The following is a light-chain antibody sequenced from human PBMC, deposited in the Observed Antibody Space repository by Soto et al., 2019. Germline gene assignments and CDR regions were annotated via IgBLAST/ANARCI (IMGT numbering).Light chain of an antibody. Sequence: EIVLTQSPATLSLSPGERTTLSCRASQSISSYLAWYQQKPGQAPRLLIYDASKRATGIPARFSGSGSGTDFTLTISSLEPEEFAVYYCQQRSNWGLTFGGGNKVEI. CDR1: QSISSY. J-gene: IGKJ4*01. CDR3: QQRSNWGLT. V-gene: IGKV3-11*01. CDR2: DAS.